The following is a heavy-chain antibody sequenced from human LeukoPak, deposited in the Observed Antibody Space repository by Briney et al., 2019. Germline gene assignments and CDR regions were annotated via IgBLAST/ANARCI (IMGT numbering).Heavy chain of an antibody. Sequence: GGSLRLSCAASGFIFSSFAMTWVRQAPGKGLEWVSGIIDTGGATYYADSVKGRFTISRDNSKNTLFLQMNSLRAEDTAVYYCAKFNGHPTTNYYMDVWGEGTTVTVSS. CDR2: IIDTGGAT. V-gene: IGHV3-23*01. J-gene: IGHJ6*04. CDR1: GFIFSSFA. CDR3: AKFNGHPTTNYYMDV. D-gene: IGHD3-10*01.